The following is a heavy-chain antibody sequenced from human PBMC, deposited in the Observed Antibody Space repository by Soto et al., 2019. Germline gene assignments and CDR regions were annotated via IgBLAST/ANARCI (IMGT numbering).Heavy chain of an antibody. J-gene: IGHJ4*02. CDR3: AHTSQYVTPNY. CDR1: GFSLSTSGVG. Sequence: QITLKESGPTLVKPTQILTLTCTFSGFSLSTSGVGVGWIRQPPGKALEWLALIYWDDDKRYSPSLKSRLTITKDTSKNQVVLSMTNMDPVDTATYFCAHTSQYVTPNYWGQGTLVTVPS. CDR2: IYWDDDK. V-gene: IGHV2-5*02. D-gene: IGHD3-16*01.